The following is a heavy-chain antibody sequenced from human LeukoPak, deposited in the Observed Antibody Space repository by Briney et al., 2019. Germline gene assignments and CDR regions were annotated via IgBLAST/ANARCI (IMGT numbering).Heavy chain of an antibody. CDR1: GFTFSIYW. J-gene: IGHJ4*02. V-gene: IGHV3-7*03. CDR2: VKEDGSEK. CDR3: AKRVPYSSSSVYFDY. Sequence: GGSLRLSCAASGFTFSIYWMSWVRQAPGKGLEWVANVKEDGSEKDYVDSVKGRLTISRDNAKNSLYLQMNSLRAEDSAIYYCAKRVPYSSSSVYFDYWGQGTLVTVSS. D-gene: IGHD6-6*01.